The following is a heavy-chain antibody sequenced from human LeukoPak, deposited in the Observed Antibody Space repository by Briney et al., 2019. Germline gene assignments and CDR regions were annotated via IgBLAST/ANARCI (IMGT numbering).Heavy chain of an antibody. J-gene: IGHJ4*02. CDR3: ARNMGDGSGIIDY. Sequence: SDTLSLTCAVSGYSISGSNWWGWIRQPPGKGLEWIGYIYYSGSIYYNPSLKSRVTMSVDTSENQFSLKLSSVTAVDTAVYYCARNMGDGSGIIDYWGQGTLVTVSS. D-gene: IGHD3-10*01. CDR2: IYYSGSI. CDR1: GYSISGSNW. V-gene: IGHV4-28*05.